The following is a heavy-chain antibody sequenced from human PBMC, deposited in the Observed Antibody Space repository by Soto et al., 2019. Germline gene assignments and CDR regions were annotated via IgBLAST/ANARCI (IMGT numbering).Heavy chain of an antibody. Sequence: GASVKVSCKASGYTFTRSGISWVRQAPGQGLEWMGWISTYNGDTNYAQTFQGRVTMTTDTSTSTVHMEVRSLRSDDTAVYYCARGGVAPNNCSVRDGWAQGPPVP. CDR2: ISTYNGDT. CDR3: ARGGVAPNNCSVRDG. D-gene: IGHD2-8*01. V-gene: IGHV1-18*01. J-gene: IGHJ6*02. CDR1: GYTFTRSG.